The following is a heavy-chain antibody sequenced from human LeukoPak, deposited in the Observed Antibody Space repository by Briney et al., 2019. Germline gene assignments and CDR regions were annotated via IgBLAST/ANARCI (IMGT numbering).Heavy chain of an antibody. D-gene: IGHD3-10*01. CDR1: GFTFRTYN. CDR2: ITSGGTTI. Sequence: GGSLRLSCAASGFTFRTYNMNWVRQAPGKGLEWVSYITSGGTTIYYADSVKGRFTISRDNSKNTLYLQMNSLRAEDTAVYYCAKDLNEWFGELAYWFDPWGQGTLVTVSS. CDR3: AKDLNEWFGELAYWFDP. J-gene: IGHJ5*02. V-gene: IGHV3-48*01.